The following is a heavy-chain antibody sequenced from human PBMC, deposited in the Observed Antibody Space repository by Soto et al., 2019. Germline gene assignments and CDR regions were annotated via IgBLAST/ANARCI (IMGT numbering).Heavy chain of an antibody. V-gene: IGHV2-5*02. CDR3: AHRQRTVYFDY. CDR1: GFSLSTSGVG. Sequence: QITLKESGPTLVKPTQTLTLTCTFSGFSLSTSGVGVGWIRQPPGKALEWLALIYWDDDKRYSPSLKSRLTSTEDTAKNQVVLTRTNMDPVDTATYYCAHRQRTVYFDYWGQGTLVTVSS. D-gene: IGHD4-17*01. J-gene: IGHJ4*02. CDR2: IYWDDDK.